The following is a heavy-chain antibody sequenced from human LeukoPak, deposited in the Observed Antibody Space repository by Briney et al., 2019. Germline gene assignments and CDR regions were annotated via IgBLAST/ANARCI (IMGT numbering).Heavy chain of an antibody. CDR2: IKQDGSEK. Sequence: PGGSLRLSCAASGFKFSSNWMGWVRQAPGKGLEWVANIKQDGSEKYYVDSVKGRFTISRDNAKNSLYLQMNSLRAEDTAVYYCAREGPSVTPYYWGQGTLVTVSS. J-gene: IGHJ4*02. CDR1: GFKFSSNW. V-gene: IGHV3-7*01. CDR3: AREGPSVTPYY. D-gene: IGHD4-17*01.